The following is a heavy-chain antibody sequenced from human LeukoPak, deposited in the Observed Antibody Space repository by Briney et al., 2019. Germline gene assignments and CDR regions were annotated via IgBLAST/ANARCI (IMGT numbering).Heavy chain of an antibody. Sequence: KAGGSLRLSCAASGFTFSSYWMSWIRQAPGKGLEWVSYISSSGSTIYYADSVKGRFTISRDNAKNSLYLQMNSLRAEDTAVFYCARVARGYYDSSGYYADWYFDLWGRGTLVTVSS. CDR3: ARVARGYYDSSGYYADWYFDL. V-gene: IGHV3-11*04. CDR2: ISSSGSTI. D-gene: IGHD3-22*01. CDR1: GFTFSSYW. J-gene: IGHJ2*01.